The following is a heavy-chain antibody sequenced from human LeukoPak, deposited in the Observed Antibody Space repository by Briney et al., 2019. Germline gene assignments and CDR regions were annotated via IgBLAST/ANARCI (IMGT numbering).Heavy chain of an antibody. CDR2: IHHSGII. CDR3: ANFPRYCSGSSCSCMDV. V-gene: IGHV4-38-2*01. CDR1: GYLLSNGYY. Sequence: SETLSLTCAVSGYLLSNGYYWGWVRLPPGKGLEWIGSIHHSGIIHYNPSLKSRVTISVDTSNNQFSMNLNSVTAADTAVYYCANFPRYCSGSSCSCMDVWGEGTTVIVSS. J-gene: IGHJ6*04. D-gene: IGHD2-15*01.